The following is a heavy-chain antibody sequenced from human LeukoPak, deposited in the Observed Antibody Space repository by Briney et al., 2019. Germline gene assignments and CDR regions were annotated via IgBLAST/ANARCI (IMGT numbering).Heavy chain of an antibody. CDR3: ATDIITMVRGVNDAFDI. CDR1: GYSFTNHD. Sequence: ASVKVSCKASGYSFTNHDMHWVRQAPGQSLEWMGFINPGNGGTKFSQEFQGRVTMTEDTSTDTAYMELSSLRSEDTAVYYCATDIITMVRGVNDAFDIWGQGTVVTVSS. V-gene: IGHV1-3*03. CDR2: INPGNGGT. D-gene: IGHD3-10*01. J-gene: IGHJ3*02.